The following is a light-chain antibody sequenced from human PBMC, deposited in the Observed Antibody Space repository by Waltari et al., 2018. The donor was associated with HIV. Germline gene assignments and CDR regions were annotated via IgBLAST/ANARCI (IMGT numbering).Light chain of an antibody. Sequence: QSALTQPPSASGSPGHPVTISSTGTSSALIPTHYVSSYQQYPGKPPKLIIFEVTRRPSGVPDRFSGSKSGDTASLTVSALQAEDEADYYCSSYAGSDNPYVFGSGTKVTVL. CDR3: SSYAGSDNPYV. CDR1: SSALIPTHY. V-gene: IGLV2-8*01. J-gene: IGLJ1*01. CDR2: EVT.